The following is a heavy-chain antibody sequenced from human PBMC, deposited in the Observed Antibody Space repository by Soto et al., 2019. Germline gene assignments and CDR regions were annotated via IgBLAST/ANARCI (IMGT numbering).Heavy chain of an antibody. V-gene: IGHV4-34*01. CDR2: INHSGST. CDR3: ARGVIRFSTTGFDD. CDR1: GGSFSGYY. D-gene: IGHD2-2*01. J-gene: IGHJ4*02. Sequence: PLETLSLTCSFYGGSFSGYYRSWIRQPPVKGLEWIGEINHSGSTNYNPSLKSRVTISVDTSKNQFSLKLSSVTAADAAVYYCARGVIRFSTTGFDDWGKGTRVTVSS.